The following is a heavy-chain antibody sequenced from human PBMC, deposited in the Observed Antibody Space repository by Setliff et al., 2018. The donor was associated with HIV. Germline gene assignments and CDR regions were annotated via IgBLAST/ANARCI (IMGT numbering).Heavy chain of an antibody. D-gene: IGHD6-6*01. CDR3: ARRWEDQKRSIAAAGGWFDP. CDR2: LNHSGKT. Sequence: SETLSLTCAVYGGSFSGYYWSWIRQPPGRGLEWSGELNHSGKTNYNPSLTSRVTILVDTSKNPFSLQLSSVTAADTAVYYCARRWEDQKRSIAAAGGWFDPWGQGTLVTVSS. CDR1: GGSFSGYY. J-gene: IGHJ5*02. V-gene: IGHV4-34*01.